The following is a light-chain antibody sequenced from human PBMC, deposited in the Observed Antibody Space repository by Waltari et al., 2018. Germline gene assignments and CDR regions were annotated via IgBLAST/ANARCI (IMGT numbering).Light chain of an antibody. V-gene: IGLV1-40*01. CDR3: QSYDSSLSAVV. CDR2: GNS. J-gene: IGLJ2*01. Sequence: QSVLTQPPSVSGAPGQRVTIPCPGSSSNNGAGYDVHSYQQLPGTPPKLLIYGNSNRPSGVPDRFSGSKSGTSASLAITGLQAEDEADYYCQSYDSSLSAVVFGGGTKLTVL. CDR1: SSNNGAGYD.